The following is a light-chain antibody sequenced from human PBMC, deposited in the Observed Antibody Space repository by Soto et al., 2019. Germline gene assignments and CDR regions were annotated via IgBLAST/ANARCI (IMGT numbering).Light chain of an antibody. Sequence: TLSVSPGERATLSCRASQSVSSNLAWYQQKPGQAPRLLIYGASTRATGIPARFSGSGSGTEFTLTISSLQSEDFAVYYCQHYNNWPPLTFGGRTKVDIK. CDR1: QSVSSN. CDR2: GAS. V-gene: IGKV3-15*01. J-gene: IGKJ4*01. CDR3: QHYNNWPPLT.